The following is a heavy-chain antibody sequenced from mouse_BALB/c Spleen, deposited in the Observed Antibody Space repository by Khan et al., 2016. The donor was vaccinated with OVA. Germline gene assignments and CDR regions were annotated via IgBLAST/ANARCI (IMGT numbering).Heavy chain of an antibody. J-gene: IGHJ3*01. D-gene: IGHD2-2*01. V-gene: IGHV1S135*01. CDR1: GYSFTSYY. CDR2: VDPFSGGT. Sequence: VQLKESGPELMKPGASVKISCKASGYSFTSYYLHWVMQSPGESLEWIGYVDPFSGGTTFNQKFRGKATLTVDKSSSTAYMHLSNMTSEDSAVYYCSSNGYVAGFSYWGQGTLVTVSA. CDR3: SSNGYVAGFSY.